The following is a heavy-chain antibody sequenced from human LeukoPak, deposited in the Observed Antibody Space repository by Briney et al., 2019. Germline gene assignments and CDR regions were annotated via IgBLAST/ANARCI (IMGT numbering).Heavy chain of an antibody. CDR3: ARTTPGYCTNGVCPCYFDY. D-gene: IGHD2-8*01. CDR2: IYYSGST. V-gene: IGHV4-39*07. CDR1: GGSISSSSYY. J-gene: IGHJ4*02. Sequence: SETLSLTCTVSGGSISSSSYYWGWIRQPPGKGLEWIGSIYYSGSTYYNPSLKSRVTISVDTSKNQFSLKLSSVTAADTAVYYCARTTPGYCTNGVCPCYFDYWGQGTLVTVSS.